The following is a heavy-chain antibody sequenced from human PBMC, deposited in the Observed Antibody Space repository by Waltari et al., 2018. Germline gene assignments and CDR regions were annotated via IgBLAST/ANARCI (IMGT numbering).Heavy chain of an antibody. V-gene: IGHV4-31*03. J-gene: IGHJ4*02. CDR1: GGAISRGHFY. CDR3: ARDRYSYDSSAYYFFDS. D-gene: IGHD3-22*01. Sequence: QVQLQESGPGLVKPSQTLSLTSTVSGGAISRGHFYWSWIRQHPGKGLEWIGYIYYSGNTFNNPSLKSRVTISIDTSKNQFSLKLSSVTAADTAVYYCARDRYSYDSSAYYFFDSWGQGTLVTVSS. CDR2: IYYSGNT.